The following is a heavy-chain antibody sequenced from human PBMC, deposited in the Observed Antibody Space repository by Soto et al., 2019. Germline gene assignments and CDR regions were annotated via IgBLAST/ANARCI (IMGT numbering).Heavy chain of an antibody. J-gene: IGHJ6*02. CDR2: ISAYNGNT. V-gene: IGHV1-18*01. D-gene: IGHD3-10*01. CDR3: ARDFGDYYGSGSYYNYGMNV. CDR1: GYTFTSYG. Sequence: ASVKVSCKASGYTFTSYGISWVRQAPGQGLERMGWISAYNGNTNYAQKHQGRDTMTTDTSTSTAYMELRSLSSDDTAVYYCARDFGDYYGSGSYYNYGMNVWGQGTTVTVSS.